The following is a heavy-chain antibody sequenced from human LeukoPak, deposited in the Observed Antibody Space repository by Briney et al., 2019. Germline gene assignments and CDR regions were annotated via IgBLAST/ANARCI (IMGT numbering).Heavy chain of an antibody. J-gene: IGHJ4*02. Sequence: PSETLSPTCTVSGASVSSDNYYWSWIRQPPGKGLEWIGYIYYSGSANYNPSLKSRVTISVDTSKNQFSLKLRSVTAADTAVYYCARYLDTAMVRAGYFDYWGQGTLVTVSS. V-gene: IGHV4-61*01. CDR2: IYYSGSA. CDR1: GASVSSDNYY. D-gene: IGHD5-18*01. CDR3: ARYLDTAMVRAGYFDY.